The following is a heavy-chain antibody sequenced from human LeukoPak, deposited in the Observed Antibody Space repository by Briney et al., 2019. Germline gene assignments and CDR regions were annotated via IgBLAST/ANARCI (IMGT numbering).Heavy chain of an antibody. J-gene: IGHJ3*02. CDR3: ASPYSGGYHGLDI. Sequence: AETLSLTCAVSGGSISSSTYYWGWIRQPPGKGLEWIGRIYYSGSTYYNPSLKSQVTISVDTSKNNFYLKLSAVSAADTAVYYCASPYSGGYHGLDIWGQGTMVTVSS. D-gene: IGHD1-26*01. V-gene: IGHV4-39*01. CDR2: IYYSGST. CDR1: GGSISSSTYY.